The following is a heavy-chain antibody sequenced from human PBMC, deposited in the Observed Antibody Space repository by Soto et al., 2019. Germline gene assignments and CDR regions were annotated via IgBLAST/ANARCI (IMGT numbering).Heavy chain of an antibody. CDR3: ARVFFTTDPPYYYYYMDV. V-gene: IGHV4-59*01. Sequence: SETLSLTCPSSGGSISSYYWSLIRQPPGKGLEWIGYIYNSGSTNYNPSLKSRVTISVDTSKNQFSLKLSSVAAADTAVYYCARVFFTTDPPYYYYYMDVWGKGTTVTVSS. CDR1: GGSISSYY. J-gene: IGHJ6*03. CDR2: IYNSGST. D-gene: IGHD3-22*01.